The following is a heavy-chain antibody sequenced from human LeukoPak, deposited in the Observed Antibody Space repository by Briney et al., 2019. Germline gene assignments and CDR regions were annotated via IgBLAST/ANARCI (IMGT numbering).Heavy chain of an antibody. CDR3: ARRYCSGGTCYFFDY. CDR2: ICSGGNT. V-gene: IGHV3-53*01. J-gene: IGHJ4*02. CDR1: GFTFSNCA. Sequence: GGSLRLSCAASGFTFSNCAMSWVRQAPGKGLEWVSLICSGGNTYYADSVKGRFTISRDDSKNTLYLQMNSLRAEDTAVYYCARRYCSGGTCYFFDYWGQGTLVTVSS. D-gene: IGHD2-15*01.